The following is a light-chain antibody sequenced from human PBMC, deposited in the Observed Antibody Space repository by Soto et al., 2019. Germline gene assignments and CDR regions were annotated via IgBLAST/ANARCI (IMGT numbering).Light chain of an antibody. CDR2: DAS. J-gene: IGKJ3*01. V-gene: IGKV3D-20*02. CDR3: QQRSNWPS. CDR1: QSVSSSY. Sequence: ELVITQSPATLSVSPVERATLSCRASQSVSSSYLAWYQQKPGQAPRLLIYDASNRATGIPARFSGSGSGTDFTLTISSLEPEDFAVYYCQQRSNWPSFGPGTKVDIK.